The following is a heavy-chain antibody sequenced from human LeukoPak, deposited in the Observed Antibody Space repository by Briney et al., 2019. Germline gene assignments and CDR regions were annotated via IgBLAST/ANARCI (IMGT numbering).Heavy chain of an antibody. CDR3: ARGFDN. Sequence: TTSETLSLTCAVSGDSVNKTFYFWGWIRQPPGKGLEWIGSLFYSGSTYYSPSLKSRVTISKGSSGNQLSLISLKMTSVTAADTAAYYCARGFDNWGLGTLVTVSS. CDR2: LFYSGST. CDR1: GDSVNKTFYF. J-gene: IGHJ4*02. V-gene: IGHV4-39*07.